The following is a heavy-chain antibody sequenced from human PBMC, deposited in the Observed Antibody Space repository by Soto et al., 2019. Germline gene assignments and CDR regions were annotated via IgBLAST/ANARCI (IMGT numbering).Heavy chain of an antibody. D-gene: IGHD5-18*01. CDR1: GGSFSGYY. V-gene: IGHV4-34*01. CDR2: INHSGST. CDR3: ARGKRGYSYGYGRNRDNWFDP. Sequence: QVQLQQWGAGLLKPSETLSLTCAVYGGSFSGYYWSWIRQPPGKGLEWIGEINHSGSTNYNPSLKSRVTISVDTSKNQSSLKLSSVTAADTAVYYCARGKRGYSYGYGRNRDNWFDPWGQGTLVTVSS. J-gene: IGHJ5*02.